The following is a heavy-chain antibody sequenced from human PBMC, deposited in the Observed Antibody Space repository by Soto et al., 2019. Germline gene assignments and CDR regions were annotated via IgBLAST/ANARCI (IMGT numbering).Heavy chain of an antibody. D-gene: IGHD2-15*01. J-gene: IGHJ3*02. Sequence: LRLSCAASGFTFSSYGMHWVRQATGKGLEWVSAIGTAGDPYYPGSVKGRFTISRENAKNSLYLQMNSLRAGDTAVYYCARGVTGSGRDAFDIWGQGKMVTVSS. V-gene: IGHV3-13*05. CDR1: GFTFSSYG. CDR3: ARGVTGSGRDAFDI. CDR2: IGTAGDP.